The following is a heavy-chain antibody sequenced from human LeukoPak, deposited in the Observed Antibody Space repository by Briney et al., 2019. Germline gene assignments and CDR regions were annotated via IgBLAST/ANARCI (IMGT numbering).Heavy chain of an antibody. V-gene: IGHV3-23*01. CDR2: ISGSGGST. CDR1: GFTFSSYW. CDR3: AKRKSLWFEDNTFDY. Sequence: QSGGSLRLSCAASGFTFSSYWMSWVRQAPGKGLEWVSAISGSGGSTYYADSVKGRFTISRDNSKNTLYLQMNSLRAEDTAVYYCAKRKSLWFEDNTFDYWGQGTLVTVSS. D-gene: IGHD3-10*01. J-gene: IGHJ4*02.